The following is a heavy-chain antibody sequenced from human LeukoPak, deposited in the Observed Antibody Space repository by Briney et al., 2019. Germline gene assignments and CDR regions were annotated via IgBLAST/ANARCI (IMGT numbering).Heavy chain of an antibody. V-gene: IGHV4-4*02. J-gene: IGHJ3*02. CDR1: GGSISSSHW. CDR3: ARVPRLTGYIGAFDI. D-gene: IGHD3-9*01. Sequence: SETLSLTCAISGGSISSSHWWSWVRQPPGKGLEWIGEIHHSGSTNYNPSLKSRVTISVDKFKNQFSLKLSSVTAADTAVYYCARVPRLTGYIGAFDIWGQGTMVTVSS. CDR2: IHHSGST.